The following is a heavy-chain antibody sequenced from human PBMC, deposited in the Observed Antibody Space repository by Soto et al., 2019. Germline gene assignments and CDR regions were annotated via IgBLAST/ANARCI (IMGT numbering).Heavy chain of an antibody. CDR3: AIDAFQSSSNPLNWFDP. V-gene: IGHV1-18*01. CDR1: NYPFTSYG. D-gene: IGHD6-6*01. CDR2: ISAGKGNT. Sequence: QVQLLQSGAEVKKPGASVKVSCRASNYPFTSYGIMWVRQAPGQGLEWMGWISAGKGNTDYAQRFQDRITLTTDTSTSTAYMELRSLRSDDTAVYYCAIDAFQSSSNPLNWFDPWGQGTLVTVSS. J-gene: IGHJ5*02.